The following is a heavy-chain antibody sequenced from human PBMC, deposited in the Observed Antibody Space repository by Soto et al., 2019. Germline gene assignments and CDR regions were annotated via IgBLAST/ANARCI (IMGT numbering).Heavy chain of an antibody. J-gene: IGHJ5*02. CDR3: ARPYRSNSNWCDP. V-gene: IGHV3-33*01. D-gene: IGHD6-19*01. CDR1: GFTFSNYG. Sequence: FPRLSCAASGFTFSNYGMHWVRQAPGKGLEWVAVLRDDADNAYYADSVKGRFTISRDNSKNTLYLQMSSLRAEDTAVYYCARPYRSNSNWCDPWGQGALVTLSS. CDR2: LRDDADNA.